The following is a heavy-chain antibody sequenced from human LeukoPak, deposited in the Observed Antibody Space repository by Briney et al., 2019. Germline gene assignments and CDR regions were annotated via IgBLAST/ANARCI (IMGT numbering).Heavy chain of an antibody. V-gene: IGHV1-46*01. D-gene: IGHD6-13*01. J-gene: IGHJ5*02. CDR3: ARDKSQQHPAGSFDP. Sequence: ASVKVSCKASGYTFTMYYMHWVRQAPGQGLEWMGIINPSGGSTSYAQKFQGRVTMTRDMSTSTVYMELSSLRSEDTAVYYCARDKSQQHPAGSFDPWGQGTLVTVSS. CDR1: GYTFTMYY. CDR2: INPSGGST.